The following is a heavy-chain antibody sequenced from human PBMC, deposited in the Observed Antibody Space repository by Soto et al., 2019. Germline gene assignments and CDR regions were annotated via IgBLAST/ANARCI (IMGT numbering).Heavy chain of an antibody. CDR1: GFTFSSYG. V-gene: IGHV3-33*01. CDR3: ARAGRKYYYDSSGYEDWFDP. J-gene: IGHJ5*02. Sequence: QVQLVESGGGVVQPGRSLRLSCAASGFTFSSYGMHWVRQAPGKGLEWVAVIWYDGSNKYYADSVKGRFTISRDNSKNTLYLQMNSLRAEDTAVYYCARAGRKYYYDSSGYEDWFDPWGQGTLVTVSS. D-gene: IGHD3-22*01. CDR2: IWYDGSNK.